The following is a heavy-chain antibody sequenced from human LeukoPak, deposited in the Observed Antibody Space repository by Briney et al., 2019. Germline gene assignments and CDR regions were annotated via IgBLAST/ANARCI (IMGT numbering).Heavy chain of an antibody. CDR1: GFSFSTYC. CDR2: IKQDGSEK. CDR3: ARVNRGDGSQSGAFDI. Sequence: PGGSLRLSCAASGFSFSTYCMSWVRQAPGKGLEWVANIKQDGSEKLYVDSVKGRFTISRDNAKNSLDLQMNSLRAEDTAVYYCARVNRGDGSQSGAFDIWGQGTMVTVSS. D-gene: IGHD5-24*01. V-gene: IGHV3-7*05. J-gene: IGHJ3*02.